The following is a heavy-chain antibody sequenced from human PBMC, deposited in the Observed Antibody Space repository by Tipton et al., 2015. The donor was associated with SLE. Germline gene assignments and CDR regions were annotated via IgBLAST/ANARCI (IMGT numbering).Heavy chain of an antibody. D-gene: IGHD2/OR15-2a*01. CDR3: ARRNRRWYFDL. V-gene: IGHV4-61*02. CDR2: IYYSGTT. CDR1: GGSMNSDRYY. Sequence: TLSLTCTVSGGSMNSDRYYWTWIRQPAGKGLEWIGRIYYSGTTNYSPSLESRVTISGDTSRNQVSLRLNSVTAADTAVYYCARRNRRWYFDLWGRGTLVTVSS. J-gene: IGHJ2*01.